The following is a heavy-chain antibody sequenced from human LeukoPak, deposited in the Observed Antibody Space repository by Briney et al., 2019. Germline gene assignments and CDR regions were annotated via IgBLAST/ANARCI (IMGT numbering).Heavy chain of an antibody. CDR2: INHSGGT. CDR1: GGSFSGYY. J-gene: IGHJ5*02. Sequence: SETLSLTCAVYGGSFSGYYWSWIRQPPGKGLEWIGEINHSGGTNYNPSLKSRVTISVDTSKNQFSLKLSSVTAADTAVYYCARGGGFTIFGARKANWFDPWGQGTLVTVSS. D-gene: IGHD3-3*01. CDR3: ARGGGFTIFGARKANWFDP. V-gene: IGHV4-34*01.